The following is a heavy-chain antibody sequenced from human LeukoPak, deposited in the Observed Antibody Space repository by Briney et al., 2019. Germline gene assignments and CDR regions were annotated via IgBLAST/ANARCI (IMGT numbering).Heavy chain of an antibody. V-gene: IGHV3-74*01. CDR1: GFTFSSYW. J-gene: IGHJ4*02. CDR3: ARDNCTNGVCYFDY. CDR2: INSDGSTT. D-gene: IGHD2-8*01. Sequence: GGSLRLSCAASGFTFSSYWMHWVRQAPGKGLVWVSRINSDGSTTTYADSVKGRFTISRDNAKNTLYLQMNSLRAEDTAVYYCARDNCTNGVCYFDYWGQGTLVTVSS.